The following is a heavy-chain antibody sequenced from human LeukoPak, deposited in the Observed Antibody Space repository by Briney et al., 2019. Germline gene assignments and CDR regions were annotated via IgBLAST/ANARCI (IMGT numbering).Heavy chain of an antibody. CDR3: ARGRSIHLWEFAGDS. CDR1: GFTLSRYG. J-gene: IGHJ4*02. CDR2: VNSDGDST. D-gene: IGHD5-18*01. V-gene: IGHV3-64*02. Sequence: GGSLRLSCAASGFTLSRYGMHWVRQAPGKGLEYVPGVNSDGDSTYYTDSVDGRFSISRDNSKKMVYLQMGSLRVEDMAVYYCARGRSIHLWEFAGDSWGQGTLVTVSS.